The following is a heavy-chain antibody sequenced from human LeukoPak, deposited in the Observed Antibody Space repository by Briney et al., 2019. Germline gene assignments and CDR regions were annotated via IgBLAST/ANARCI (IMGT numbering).Heavy chain of an antibody. Sequence: ASVKVSCKASGYTFTGYYMHCVRQAPGQGLEWMGWINPNSGGTNYAQKFQGRVTMTRDTSISTAYMELSRLRSDDTAVYYCARKYCSGGSCHRLDYWYFDLWGRGTLVTVSS. CDR3: ARKYCSGGSCHRLDYWYFDL. CDR2: INPNSGGT. D-gene: IGHD2-15*01. CDR1: GYTFTGYY. V-gene: IGHV1-2*02. J-gene: IGHJ2*01.